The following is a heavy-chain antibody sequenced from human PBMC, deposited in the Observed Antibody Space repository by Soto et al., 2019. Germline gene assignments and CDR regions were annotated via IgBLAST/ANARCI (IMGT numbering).Heavy chain of an antibody. D-gene: IGHD2-15*01. J-gene: IGHJ4*02. Sequence: SETLSLTSTVSGGSISSYYWSWIRQPPGKGLEWIGYIYYSGSTNYNPSLKSRVTISVDTSKNQFSLKLSSVTAADTAVYYCARGVVAATPIDYWGQGTLVTVSS. CDR3: ARGVVAATPIDY. CDR2: IYYSGST. V-gene: IGHV4-59*08. CDR1: GGSISSYY.